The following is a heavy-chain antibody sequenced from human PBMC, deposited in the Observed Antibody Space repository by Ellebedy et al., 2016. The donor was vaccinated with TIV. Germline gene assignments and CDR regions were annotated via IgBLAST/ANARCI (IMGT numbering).Heavy chain of an antibody. V-gene: IGHV4-30-4*08. CDR2: IYYNGNT. J-gene: IGHJ4*02. D-gene: IGHD5-24*01. Sequence: LRLSCTVSGGSISSYYWSWIRQHPGKGLEWIGYIYYNGNTYYNPSLKSQLTISVDTSKNQFSLILNSVTAADTAVYYCASGRDAYKTGYWGQGALVTVSS. CDR1: GGSISSYY. CDR3: ASGRDAYKTGY.